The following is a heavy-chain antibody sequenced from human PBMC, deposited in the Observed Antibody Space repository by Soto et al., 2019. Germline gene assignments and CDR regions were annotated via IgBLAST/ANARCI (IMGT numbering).Heavy chain of an antibody. D-gene: IGHD5-18*01. Sequence: SETLCLTCAVYGGSFSGYYGSWIRQPPGKGLEWIGEINHSGSTNYNPSLKSRVTISVDTSKNQFSLKLSSVTAADTAVYYCARSEGYSYGYWGQGTLVTVSS. CDR3: ARSEGYSYGY. CDR2: INHSGST. J-gene: IGHJ4*02. V-gene: IGHV4-34*01. CDR1: GGSFSGYY.